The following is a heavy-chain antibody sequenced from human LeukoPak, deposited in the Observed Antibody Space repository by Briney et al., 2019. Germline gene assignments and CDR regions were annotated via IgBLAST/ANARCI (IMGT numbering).Heavy chain of an antibody. CDR1: GFIFSSSW. CDR3: AREGAGFDY. CDR2: INSDGNSP. D-gene: IGHD1-26*01. Sequence: GGSLRLSCAASGFIFSSSWMHWVRQAPGKGLVWVLCINSDGNSPTYADSVKGRFTISRDYSKNTMYLQMNSLRAEDTAVYYCAREGAGFDYWGQGTLVTVSS. J-gene: IGHJ4*02. V-gene: IGHV3-74*01.